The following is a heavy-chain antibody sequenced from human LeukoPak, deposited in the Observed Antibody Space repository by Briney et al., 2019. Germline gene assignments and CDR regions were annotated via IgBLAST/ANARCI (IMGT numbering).Heavy chain of an antibody. CDR2: INHSGST. D-gene: IGHD3-10*01. Sequence: KPSETLSLTCAVYGGSFSDYHWSWIRQPPGKGLEWIGEINHSGSTNYNPSLKSRVTMSLDTSKKQFSLKLTSVTAADTAVYFCARSHFYGSGVDSWGQGTLVTVSS. J-gene: IGHJ5*01. V-gene: IGHV4-34*01. CDR1: GGSFSDYH. CDR3: ARSHFYGSGVDS.